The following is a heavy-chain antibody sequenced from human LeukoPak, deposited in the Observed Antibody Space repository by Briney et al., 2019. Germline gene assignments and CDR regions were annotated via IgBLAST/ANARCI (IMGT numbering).Heavy chain of an antibody. D-gene: IGHD3-22*01. CDR3: AREDTYYYDSSGYYYFDY. V-gene: IGHV1-46*01. CDR1: GGSFSSYA. CDR2: INPSGGST. J-gene: IGHJ4*02. Sequence: ASVKVSCKASGGSFSSYAISWVRQAPGQGLEWMGIINPSGGSTSYAQKFQGRVTMTRDTSTSTVYMELSSLRSEDTAVYYCAREDTYYYDSSGYYYFDYWGQGTLVTVSS.